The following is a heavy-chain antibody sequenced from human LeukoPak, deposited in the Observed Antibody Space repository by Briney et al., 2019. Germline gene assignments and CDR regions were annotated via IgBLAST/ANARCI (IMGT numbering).Heavy chain of an antibody. D-gene: IGHD3-10*01. CDR1: GESFSGYY. J-gene: IGHJ4*02. CDR2: IIITGGT. CDR3: ARAMTFSYGEGSYGLFSVPGTIDY. Sequence: SETLSLTCAVYGESFSGYYWTWIRQPPGKGLEWIGQIIITGGTNYNPSLKSRVTISVDTSKNQFSLRMSSVTAADTAVYFCARAMTFSYGEGSYGLFSVPGTIDYWGQGTLVTVSS. V-gene: IGHV4-34*12.